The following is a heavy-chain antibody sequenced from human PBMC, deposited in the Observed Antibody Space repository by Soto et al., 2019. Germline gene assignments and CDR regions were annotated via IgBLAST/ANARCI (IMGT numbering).Heavy chain of an antibody. V-gene: IGHV4-34*01. CDR1: GGSFSGYY. J-gene: IGHJ4*02. CDR3: ARRPGITIFGVVINQGIDY. D-gene: IGHD3-3*01. CDR2: INHSGST. Sequence: SETLPLTCAVYGGSFSGYYWIWIRQPPGKGLEWIGEINHSGSTNYNPSLKSRVTISVDTSKNQFSLKLSSVTAADTAVYYCARRPGITIFGVVINQGIDYWGQGTLVTVSS.